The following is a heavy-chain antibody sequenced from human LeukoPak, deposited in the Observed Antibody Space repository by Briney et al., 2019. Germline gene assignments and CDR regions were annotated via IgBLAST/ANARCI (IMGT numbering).Heavy chain of an antibody. J-gene: IGHJ3*02. V-gene: IGHV4-61*08. CDR2: IYYSGST. CDR3: ARVIWFGTGDAFDI. Sequence: NSSETLSLTCTVSGGSISSGDYYWSWIRQPPGKGLEWIGYIYYSGSTNYNPSLKSRVTISADTSKNQFSLKLSSVTAADTAVYYCARVIWFGTGDAFDIWGQGTMVTVSS. CDR1: GGSISSGDYY. D-gene: IGHD3-10*01.